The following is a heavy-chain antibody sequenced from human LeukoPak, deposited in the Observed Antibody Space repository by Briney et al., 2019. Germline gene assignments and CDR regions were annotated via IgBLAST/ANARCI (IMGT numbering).Heavy chain of an antibody. CDR1: GYTFTGYY. V-gene: IGHV1-2*02. CDR2: INPNSGGT. Sequence: ASVKVSCKASGYTFTGYYMHWVRQAPGQGLEWMGWINPNSGGTNYAQKFQGRVTMTRDTSISTAYMELSRLRSDDTAVYYCARSNWEPYCSGGSCYSSTPPLDYWGQGTLVTVSS. J-gene: IGHJ4*02. D-gene: IGHD2-15*01. CDR3: ARSNWEPYCSGGSCYSSTPPLDY.